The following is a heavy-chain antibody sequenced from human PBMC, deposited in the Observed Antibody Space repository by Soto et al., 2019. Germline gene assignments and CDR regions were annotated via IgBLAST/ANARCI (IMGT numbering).Heavy chain of an antibody. CDR1: GFTFSSYA. V-gene: IGHV3-23*01. J-gene: IGHJ6*03. CDR3: AKGAGGEYYYYYSMDV. CDR2: ISGSGGST. D-gene: IGHD2-15*01. Sequence: PGGSLRLSCAASGFTFSSYAMSWVRQAPGKGLEWVSAISGSGGSTYYADSVKGRFTISRDNSKNTLYLQMNSLRAEDTAVYYCAKGAGGEYYYYYSMDVWGKGTTVTVPS.